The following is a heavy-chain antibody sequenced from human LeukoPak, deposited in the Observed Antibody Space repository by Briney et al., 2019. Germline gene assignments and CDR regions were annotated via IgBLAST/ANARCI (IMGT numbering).Heavy chain of an antibody. V-gene: IGHV4-39*01. CDR1: GVSISSSSYY. D-gene: IGHD3-22*01. J-gene: IGHJ2*01. CDR2: IYYSGST. CDR3: ARQTYYYDSSGHPYWYFDL. Sequence: PSETLSLTCTVSGVSISSSSYYWGWIRQPPGKGLEWIGTIYYSGSTYYNPSLKSRLTMSVDTSKIQFSLKLSSVTVADTAIYYCARQTYYYDSSGHPYWYFDLWGRGTLVTVSS.